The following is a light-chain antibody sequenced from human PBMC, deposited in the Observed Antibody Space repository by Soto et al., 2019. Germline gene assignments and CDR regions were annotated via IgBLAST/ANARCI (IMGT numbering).Light chain of an antibody. Sequence: EIVMTQSPATLSVSPGERATLSCRASQSVSSNLAWYHQKPGQAPRLLIYGASTRATGIPARFSGSGSETEFTLSISSLQSEDFAVYYCQQYNNWPLTFGQGTKVEIK. V-gene: IGKV3-15*01. CDR1: QSVSSN. CDR3: QQYNNWPLT. J-gene: IGKJ1*01. CDR2: GAS.